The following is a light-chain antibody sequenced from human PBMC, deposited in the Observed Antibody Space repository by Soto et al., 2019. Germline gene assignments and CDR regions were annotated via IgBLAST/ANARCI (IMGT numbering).Light chain of an antibody. CDR1: KSVSNY. J-gene: IGKJ4*02. Sequence: EIVLTQSHATLALSAGERSTLSCMPNKSVSNYLDWYQQKPGQAPRLLIYGASNRATGIPDRFSGSGSGTDFTLTISRLEPEDFAVYYCQQSQRSPPTFGGRTKVDIK. CDR2: GAS. V-gene: IGKV3-20*01. CDR3: QQSQRSPPT.